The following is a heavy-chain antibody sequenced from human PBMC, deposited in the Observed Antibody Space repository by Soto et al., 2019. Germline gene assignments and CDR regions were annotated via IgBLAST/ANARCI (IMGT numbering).Heavy chain of an antibody. CDR3: ARHAVELPFEDAFDI. CDR1: GGSISSSSYY. D-gene: IGHD1-26*01. Sequence: QLQLQESGPGLVKPSETLSLTCTVSGGSISSSSYYWGWIRQPPGKGLEWIGSIYYSGSTYYNPSLKIRVTISVDTSKNQFSLKLSSVTSADRAVYYCARHAVELPFEDAFDIWGQGTMVTVSS. V-gene: IGHV4-39*01. J-gene: IGHJ3*02. CDR2: IYYSGST.